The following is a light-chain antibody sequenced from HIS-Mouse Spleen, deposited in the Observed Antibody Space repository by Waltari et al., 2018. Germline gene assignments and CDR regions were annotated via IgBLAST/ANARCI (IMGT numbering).Light chain of an antibody. Sequence: EIVLTQSPGTLSLSPGERATLSCRASQSVSSSYLAWYQQKPGQAPRLLIHGASSRATGIPERFSGSGSRTDFTLTISRLEPEDFAVYYCQHYGSSPLTFGGGTKVEIK. CDR3: QHYGSSPLT. CDR2: GAS. J-gene: IGKJ4*01. V-gene: IGKV3-20*01. CDR1: QSVSSSY.